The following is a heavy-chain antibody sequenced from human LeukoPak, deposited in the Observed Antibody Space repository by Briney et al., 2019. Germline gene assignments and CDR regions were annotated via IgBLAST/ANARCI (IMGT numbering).Heavy chain of an antibody. CDR2: ISGSGGST. Sequence: QASETLSLTCTVSGGSISSSTSYWGWIRQPPGKGLEWVSAISGSGGSTYYADSVKGRFTISRDNSKNTLYLQMNSLRAEDTAVYYCARDGYSSGCFDYWGQGTLVTVSS. CDR3: ARDGYSSGCFDY. CDR1: GGSISSSTSY. D-gene: IGHD6-19*01. V-gene: IGHV3-23*01. J-gene: IGHJ4*02.